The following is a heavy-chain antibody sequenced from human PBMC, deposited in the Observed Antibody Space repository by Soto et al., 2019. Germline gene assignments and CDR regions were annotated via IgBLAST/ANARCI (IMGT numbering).Heavy chain of an antibody. CDR2: ISGSGST. D-gene: IGHD3-16*01. V-gene: IGHV3-23*01. Sequence: EVQLLESGGGSVQPGGSPRLSCAASGFTVSSYAMSWVRQAPGKGLEWVSVISGSGSTYSADSVKGRFTISRDSSKNTVYLQMNSLRAEDTAVYYCAKALRFTFTTGYYMDVWGRGTTVTVSS. J-gene: IGHJ6*03. CDR3: AKALRFTFTTGYYMDV. CDR1: GFTVSSYA.